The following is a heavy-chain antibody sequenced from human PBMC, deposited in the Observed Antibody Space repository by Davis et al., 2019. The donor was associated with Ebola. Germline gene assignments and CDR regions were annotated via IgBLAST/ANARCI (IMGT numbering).Heavy chain of an antibody. CDR1: GFTFSSYW. Sequence: GESLKIPCAASGFTFSSYWMHWVRQAPGKGLVWVSRINSDGSSTSYADSVKGRFTISRDNAKNTLYLQMNSLRAEDTAVYYCARVPIGFWSGYEYYYYGMDVWGQGTTVTVSS. D-gene: IGHD3-3*01. V-gene: IGHV3-74*01. J-gene: IGHJ6*02. CDR3: ARVPIGFWSGYEYYYYGMDV. CDR2: INSDGSST.